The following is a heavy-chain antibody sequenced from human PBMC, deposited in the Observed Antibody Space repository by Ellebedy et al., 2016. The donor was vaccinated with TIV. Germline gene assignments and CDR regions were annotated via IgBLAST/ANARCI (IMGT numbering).Heavy chain of an antibody. CDR1: GFTFSTYA. D-gene: IGHD2-15*01. J-gene: IGHJ5*02. Sequence: GGSLRLXXAASGFTFSTYAMGWVRQAPGKGLEWVSAISGSGGSTHYANSVKGRFTISRDNSKNTVYLQMNSLRAEDTAVYYCAKMSCSGGSCYWGAPNWFDPWGQGTLVTVSS. V-gene: IGHV3-23*01. CDR3: AKMSCSGGSCYWGAPNWFDP. CDR2: ISGSGGST.